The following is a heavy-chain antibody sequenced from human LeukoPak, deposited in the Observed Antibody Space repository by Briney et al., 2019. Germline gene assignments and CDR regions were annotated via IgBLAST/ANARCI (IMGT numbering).Heavy chain of an antibody. CDR1: GYTLTELS. J-gene: IGHJ3*02. CDR2: FDPEDGET. D-gene: IGHD2-2*01. Sequence: ASVKVSCKVSGYTLTELSMHWVRQAPGKGLEWMGGFDPEDGETIYAQKFQGRVTMTEDTSTDTAYMELSSLRSEDTAVYYCATRHRAKGPVVVPAATADDAFDSWGQGTMVTVSS. V-gene: IGHV1-24*01. CDR3: ATRHRAKGPVVVPAATADDAFDS.